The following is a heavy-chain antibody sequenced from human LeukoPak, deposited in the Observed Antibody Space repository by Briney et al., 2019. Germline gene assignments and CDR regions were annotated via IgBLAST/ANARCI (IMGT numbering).Heavy chain of an antibody. V-gene: IGHV4-34*01. CDR2: INHSGST. CDR3: ARGGSSSWYDPFDY. CDR1: GGSFSGYY. D-gene: IGHD6-13*01. Sequence: SETLSLTCAVYGGSFSGYYWSWIRQPPGKGLEWIGKINHSGSTNYNPSLKSRVTISVDTSKNQFSLKLSSVTAADTAVYYCARGGSSSWYDPFDYWGQGTLVTVSS. J-gene: IGHJ4*02.